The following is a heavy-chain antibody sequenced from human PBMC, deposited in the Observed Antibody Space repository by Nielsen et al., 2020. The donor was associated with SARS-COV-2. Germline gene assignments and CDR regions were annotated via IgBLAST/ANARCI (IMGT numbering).Heavy chain of an antibody. CDR1: GYSFPNHW. V-gene: IGHV1-24*01. J-gene: IGHJ6*02. CDR2: FDPEDGET. Sequence: GESLKISCEGSGYSFPNHWIGWVRQAPGKGLEWMGRFDPEDGETISAQKFQGRVTMTEDTSTDTAYMELSSLRSEDTAVYYCATTFAIFGEVRMDVWGQGTAVTVSS. CDR3: ATTFAIFGEVRMDV. D-gene: IGHD3-3*01.